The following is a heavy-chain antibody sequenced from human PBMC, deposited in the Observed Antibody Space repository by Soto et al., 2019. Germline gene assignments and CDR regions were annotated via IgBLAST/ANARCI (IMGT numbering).Heavy chain of an antibody. CDR2: ISGSGGST. CDR3: AKVLRYFDWLPYYGMDV. J-gene: IGHJ6*02. Sequence: GGSLRLSCAASGFTFSSYAMSWVRQAPGKGLEWVSAISGSGGSTYYADSVKGRFTISRDNPKNTLYLQMNSLRAEDTAVYYCAKVLRYFDWLPYYGMDVWGQGTTVTVFS. V-gene: IGHV3-23*01. CDR1: GFTFSSYA. D-gene: IGHD3-9*01.